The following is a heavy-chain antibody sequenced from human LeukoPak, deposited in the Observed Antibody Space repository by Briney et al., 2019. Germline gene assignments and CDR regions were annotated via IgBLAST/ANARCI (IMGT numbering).Heavy chain of an antibody. CDR3: ARLDYYDSSGYYYFDY. D-gene: IGHD3-22*01. V-gene: IGHV4-39*01. J-gene: IGHJ4*02. CDR2: IYYSGST. CDR1: GGSISSSSYY. Sequence: SETLSLTCTVSGGSISSSSYYWGWIRQPPGKGLEWIRCIYYSGSTYYNPSLKSRVTISVDTSKNQFSLKLSSVTAADTAVYYCARLDYYDSSGYYYFDYWGQGTLVTVSS.